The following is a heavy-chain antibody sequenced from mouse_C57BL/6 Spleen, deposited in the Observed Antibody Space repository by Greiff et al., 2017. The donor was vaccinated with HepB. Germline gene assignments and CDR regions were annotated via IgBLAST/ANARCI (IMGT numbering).Heavy chain of an antibody. J-gene: IGHJ3*01. Sequence: VQLQQPGAELVMPGASVKLSCKASGYTFTSYWMHWVKQRPGQGLEWIGEIDPSDSYTNYNQKFKGKSTLTVDKSSSTAYMQLSSLTSEDSAVYYCARWAVLRRDWGQGTLVTVSA. V-gene: IGHV1-69*01. CDR2: IDPSDSYT. CDR3: ARWAVLRRD. D-gene: IGHD3-3*01. CDR1: GYTFTSYW.